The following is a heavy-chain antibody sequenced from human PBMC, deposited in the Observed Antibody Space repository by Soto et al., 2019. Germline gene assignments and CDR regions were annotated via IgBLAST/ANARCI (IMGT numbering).Heavy chain of an antibody. CDR1: GGSISSFNYF. CDR3: ARGGGSTFSWFDP. D-gene: IGHD2-15*01. J-gene: IGHJ5*02. CDR2: LYYSGNT. Sequence: QLQLQESGPGLVKPSETLSLTCTVSGGSISSFNYFWGRIRQPPGKGLEWIGSLYYSGNTYYNPSLQSRVTISVDTSKKQCTLTLRSVTAADTAVYYCARGGGSTFSWFDPWGQGTLVTVSP. V-gene: IGHV4-39*01.